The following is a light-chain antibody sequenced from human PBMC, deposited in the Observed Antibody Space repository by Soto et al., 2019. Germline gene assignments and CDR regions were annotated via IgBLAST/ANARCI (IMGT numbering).Light chain of an antibody. V-gene: IGKV3-11*01. CDR2: DAS. Sequence: EIVLTQSPATLSLSPGERATLSCRASQSVSSYLAWYQQKPGQAPRLLIYDASNRATGIPARFSGSGSGTDSTLTISSLEPEDFAVYYCQQRSNWPPFGQGTKVEIK. J-gene: IGKJ1*01. CDR1: QSVSSY. CDR3: QQRSNWPP.